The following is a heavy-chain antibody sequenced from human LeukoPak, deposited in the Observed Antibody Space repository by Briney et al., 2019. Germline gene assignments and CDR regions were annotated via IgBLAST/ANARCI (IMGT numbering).Heavy chain of an antibody. V-gene: IGHV3-23*01. Sequence: GGSLRLSCAASGFTFSSYAMSWVRQAPGKGLEWVSAISGSGGSTYYADSVKGRFTISKDNSKNTLYLQMSSLRAEDTAVYYCAKEGDSVVVAAADYWGQGTLVTVSS. D-gene: IGHD2-15*01. J-gene: IGHJ4*02. CDR2: ISGSGGST. CDR1: GFTFSSYA. CDR3: AKEGDSVVVAAADY.